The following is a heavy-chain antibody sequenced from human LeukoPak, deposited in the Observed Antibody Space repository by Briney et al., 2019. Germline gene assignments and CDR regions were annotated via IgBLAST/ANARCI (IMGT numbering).Heavy chain of an antibody. V-gene: IGHV4-39*01. CDR1: GGSISSSSYY. D-gene: IGHD6-13*01. J-gene: IGHJ4*02. Sequence: SETLSLTCTVSGGSISSSSYYWGWFRQPPGKGLEWIGSIYYSGSTYYNPSLKSRVTVSVDTSKNQFSLKLSSVTAADTTVYYCAGYSSSWYDYWGQGTLVTVSS. CDR3: AGYSSSWYDY. CDR2: IYYSGST.